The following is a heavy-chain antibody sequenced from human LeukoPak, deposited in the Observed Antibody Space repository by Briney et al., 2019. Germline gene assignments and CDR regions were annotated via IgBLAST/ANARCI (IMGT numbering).Heavy chain of an antibody. J-gene: IGHJ4*02. CDR3: ARGDLYYDISTGYYSEYYFDY. CDR2: INHSGST. D-gene: IGHD3-9*01. Sequence: SETLSLTCTVSGGSISGYYWSWIRQPPGKGLEWIGEINHSGSTNYNPSLKSRVTISVDTSKNQFSLKLSSVTAADTAVYYCARGDLYYDISTGYYSEYYFDYWGQGTLVTVSS. V-gene: IGHV4-34*01. CDR1: GGSISGYY.